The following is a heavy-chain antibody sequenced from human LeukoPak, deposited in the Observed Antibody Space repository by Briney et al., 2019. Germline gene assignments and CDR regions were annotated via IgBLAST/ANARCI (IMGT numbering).Heavy chain of an antibody. J-gene: IGHJ4*02. CDR1: GGSISSSNW. D-gene: IGHD3-10*01. V-gene: IGHV4-4*02. CDR3: ARLYYYGSWYPGPAFDD. CDR2: IYHSGST. Sequence: SETLSLTCAVSGGSISSSNWWSWVRQPPGKGLEWIGEIYHSGSTNYNPSLKSRVTISVDKSKNQFSLKLSSVTAADTAVYYCARLYYYGSWYPGPAFDDWGKGTMVTVSS.